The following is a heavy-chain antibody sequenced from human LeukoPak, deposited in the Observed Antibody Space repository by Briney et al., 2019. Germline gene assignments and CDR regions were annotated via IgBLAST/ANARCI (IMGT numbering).Heavy chain of an antibody. J-gene: IGHJ4*02. V-gene: IGHV4-34*01. CDR2: INHSGST. CDR1: GGSFSGYY. D-gene: IGHD1-26*01. CDR3: AREYSGSYSRFDY. Sequence: SETLSLTCAVYGGSFSGYYWSWIRQPPGKGLEWIGEINHSGSTNYNPSLKSRVTISVDTSKNQFSLKLRDVTAADTAVYYCAREYSGSYSRFDYWGQGTLVTVSS.